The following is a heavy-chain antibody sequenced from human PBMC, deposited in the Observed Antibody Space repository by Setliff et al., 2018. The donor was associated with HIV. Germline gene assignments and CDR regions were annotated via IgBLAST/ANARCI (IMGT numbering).Heavy chain of an antibody. Sequence: LSLTCSVSGDSINNNNYYWGWIRRPPGKGLEWIASVFYTGSTYYRPSLKSRVTLSVELSKNHFSLEIDSVIAADTAVYFCARVGTTVTTRETYKWFDPWGQGTLVTVSS. CDR3: ARVGTTVTTRETYKWFDP. J-gene: IGHJ5*02. D-gene: IGHD4-17*01. V-gene: IGHV4-39*02. CDR1: GDSINNNNYY. CDR2: VFYTGST.